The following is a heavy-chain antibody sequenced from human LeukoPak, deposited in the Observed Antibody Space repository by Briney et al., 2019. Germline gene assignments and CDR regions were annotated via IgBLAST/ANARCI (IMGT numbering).Heavy chain of an antibody. CDR3: ERVTKIKGSTSWSYYFDY. V-gene: IGHV3-21*01. CDR2: ISTSSSYI. CDR1: GFTFSGYS. J-gene: IGHJ4*02. D-gene: IGHD6-13*01. Sequence: GGSLRLSCSASGFTFSGYSMNWVRQAPGKGLEWVSSISTSSSYIYYADSVRGRFTIYRYNAKNSLYLQMNSLRAEDSAVYYGERVTKIKGSTSWSYYFDYWGQGTLATVSS.